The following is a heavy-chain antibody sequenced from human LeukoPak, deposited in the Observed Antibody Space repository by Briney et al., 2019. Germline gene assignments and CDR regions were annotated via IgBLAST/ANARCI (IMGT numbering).Heavy chain of an antibody. Sequence: SETLSLTCTVSGGSISSSGYYWGWIRQPPGKGLEWIASIYYSGSTYYNPSLKSRFTISVDTSKNQLSLKLSSLTDADTAVYYCARHEYSGSYYGLSWFDPWGQGTLVTVSS. J-gene: IGHJ5*02. D-gene: IGHD1-26*01. V-gene: IGHV4-39*01. CDR2: IYYSGST. CDR3: ARHEYSGSYYGLSWFDP. CDR1: GGSISSSGYY.